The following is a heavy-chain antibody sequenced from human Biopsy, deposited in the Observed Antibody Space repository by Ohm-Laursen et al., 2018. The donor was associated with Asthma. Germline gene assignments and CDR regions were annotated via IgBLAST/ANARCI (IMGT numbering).Heavy chain of an antibody. J-gene: IGHJ4*02. CDR2: ISSSGAST. CDR3: AKGGTYTTDRYAY. D-gene: IGHD1-26*01. V-gene: IGHV3-23*01. Sequence: SLRLSCAASEFSFSHYPMHWVRQAPGKGLEWVSSISSSGASTYYADSVKGRFTISRDNSKNTLYLQMSSLRADDTAVYYCAKGGTYTTDRYAYWGQGSLVTVSS. CDR1: EFSFSHYP.